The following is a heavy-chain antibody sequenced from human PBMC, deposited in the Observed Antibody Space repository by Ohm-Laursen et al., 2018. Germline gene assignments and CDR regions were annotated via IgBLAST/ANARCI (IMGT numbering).Heavy chain of an antibody. V-gene: IGHV1-8*01. D-gene: IGHD3-9*01. CDR2: MNPNSGNT. Sequence: GASVKVSCKASGYTFTSYDINWVRQATGQGLEWMGWMNPNSGNTGYAQKFQGRVTMTRDTSTSTVYMELSSLRSEDTAVYYCARGAYYDILTGYSEPSYYYYGMDVWGQGTTVTVSS. CDR3: ARGAYYDILTGYSEPSYYYYGMDV. J-gene: IGHJ6*02. CDR1: GYTFTSYD.